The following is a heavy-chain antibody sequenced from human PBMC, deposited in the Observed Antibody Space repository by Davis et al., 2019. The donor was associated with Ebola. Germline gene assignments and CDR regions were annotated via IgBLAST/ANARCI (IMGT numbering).Heavy chain of an antibody. CDR1: GGSISSYY. CDR2: IYYSGST. J-gene: IGHJ6*02. CDR3: ARLPGLQLWSGMDV. Sequence: SETLSLTCTVSGGSISSYYWRWIRQPPGKGLEWIGYIYYSGSTNYNPSLKSRLTISVDTSKNQFTLKLSSVTAADTAVYYCARLPGLQLWSGMDVWGQGTTVTVSS. D-gene: IGHD5-18*01. V-gene: IGHV4-59*08.